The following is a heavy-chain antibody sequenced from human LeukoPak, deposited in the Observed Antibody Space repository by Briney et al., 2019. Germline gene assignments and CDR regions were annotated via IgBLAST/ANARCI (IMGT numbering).Heavy chain of an antibody. CDR2: IYYSGST. D-gene: IGHD3-10*01. CDR3: ARFGEFSAPFDY. Sequence: PSETLSLTCTVSGGSISSGGYYWSWIRQHSGKGLEWIGYIYYSGSTYYNPSLKSRVTISVDTSKNQFSLKLSSVTAADTAVYYCARFGEFSAPFDYWGQGTLVTVSS. J-gene: IGHJ4*02. V-gene: IGHV4-31*03. CDR1: GGSISSGGYY.